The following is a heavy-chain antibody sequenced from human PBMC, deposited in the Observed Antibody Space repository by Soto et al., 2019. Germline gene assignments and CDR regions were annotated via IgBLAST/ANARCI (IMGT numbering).Heavy chain of an antibody. J-gene: IGHJ6*02. V-gene: IGHV1-18*01. D-gene: IGHD2-8*01. Sequence: QGHLVQSGAEVKKPGASVKVSCKASGYTFTRYGISWVRQAPGQGLEWMGWISGYNGDTNYAQNLQDRVTITKDTSTNTAYMELRSLTSDDTAVYYCAKNGQPPYYYYGLDVWGQGTTVTVSS. CDR2: ISGYNGDT. CDR1: GYTFTRYG. CDR3: AKNGQPPYYYYGLDV.